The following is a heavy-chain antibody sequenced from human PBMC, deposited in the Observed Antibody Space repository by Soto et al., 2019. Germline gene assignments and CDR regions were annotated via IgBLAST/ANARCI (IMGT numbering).Heavy chain of an antibody. Sequence: QVQLVQSGAEVRQPASSVKVSCKSSGGTFSSYAISWVRQAPGQGLEWMGGIVPIVDTSTYAQKFQGRVTITADESKSTVYMELSSLRSDDTAVYYCVIVVAIPGSPENWGQGTLVTVSS. V-gene: IGHV1-69*12. J-gene: IGHJ4*02. CDR1: GGTFSSYA. CDR3: VIVVAIPGSPEN. D-gene: IGHD2-15*01. CDR2: IVPIVDTS.